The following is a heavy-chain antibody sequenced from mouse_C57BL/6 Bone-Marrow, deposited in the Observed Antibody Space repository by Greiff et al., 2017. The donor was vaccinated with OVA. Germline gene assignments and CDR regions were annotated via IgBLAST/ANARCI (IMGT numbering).Heavy chain of an antibody. CDR3: ARPITTVVNYYAMDY. CDR1: GYSFTDYN. CDR2: INPNYGTT. V-gene: IGHV1-39*01. D-gene: IGHD1-1*01. J-gene: IGHJ4*01. Sequence: VQLQQSGPELVKPGASVKLSCKASGYSFTDYNMNWVKQSNGKSLEWIGVINPNYGTTSYNQKFKGKATLTVDQSSSTAYMQLNSLTSEDSAVYYCARPITTVVNYYAMDYWGQGTSVTVSS.